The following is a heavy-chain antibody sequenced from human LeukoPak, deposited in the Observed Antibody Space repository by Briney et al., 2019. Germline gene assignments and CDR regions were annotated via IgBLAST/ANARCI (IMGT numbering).Heavy chain of an antibody. Sequence: GRSLRLSCTASGFTFGDYAMSWVRQAPGKGLEWVGFIRSKAYGGTTEYAASVKGRFTISRDDSKSIAYLQMNSLKTEDTAVYYCTRAHQGTSDYNKMYYFDYWGQGTLVTVSS. D-gene: IGHD4-11*01. CDR3: TRAHQGTSDYNKMYYFDY. CDR2: IRSKAYGGTT. CDR1: GFTFGDYA. J-gene: IGHJ4*02. V-gene: IGHV3-49*04.